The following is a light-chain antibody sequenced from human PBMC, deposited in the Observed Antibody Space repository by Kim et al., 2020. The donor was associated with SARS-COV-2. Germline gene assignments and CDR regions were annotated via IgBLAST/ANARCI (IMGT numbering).Light chain of an antibody. V-gene: IGLV3-1*01. CDR1: KLGDKY. CDR2: QDS. J-gene: IGLJ2*01. CDR3: QAWDSSTVV. Sequence: VSPGRTASITCSGDKLGDKYACWYQQKPGQSPVLVIYQDSKRPSGIPERFSGSNSGNTATLTISGTQAMDEADYYCQAWDSSTVVFGGGTQLTVL.